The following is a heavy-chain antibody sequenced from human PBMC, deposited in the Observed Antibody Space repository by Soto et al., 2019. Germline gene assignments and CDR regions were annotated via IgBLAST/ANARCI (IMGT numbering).Heavy chain of an antibody. J-gene: IGHJ4*02. V-gene: IGHV4-30-4*01. CDR1: GGSISSGDYY. Sequence: SETLSLTCAVSGGSISSGDYYWSWIRQPPGKGLEWIGYSYDSGTTYYNPSLKSRVFISVDTSKNQFSLKLSSVTAADTAVYYCARRPYYYDSSGPTQHFDYWGQGTLVTVSS. CDR2: SYDSGTT. D-gene: IGHD3-22*01. CDR3: ARRPYYYDSSGPTQHFDY.